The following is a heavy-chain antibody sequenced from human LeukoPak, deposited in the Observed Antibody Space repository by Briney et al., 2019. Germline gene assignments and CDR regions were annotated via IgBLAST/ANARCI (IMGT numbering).Heavy chain of an antibody. D-gene: IGHD4-17*01. CDR1: GFTFSSYA. CDR2: ISGSGDIT. J-gene: IGHJ5*02. V-gene: IGHV3-23*01. CDR3: AKGARGDTVTSIVGLNWFDP. Sequence: PGGSLRLSCAASGFTFSSYAMSWVRQAPGKGLEWVSAISGSGDITYLADSVKGRFTISRDNSKNTLYLQMNSLRADDTAVYYCAKGARGDTVTSIVGLNWFDPWGQGTLVTVSS.